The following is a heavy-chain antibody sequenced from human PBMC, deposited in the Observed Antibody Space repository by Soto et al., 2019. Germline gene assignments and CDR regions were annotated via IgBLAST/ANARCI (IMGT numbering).Heavy chain of an antibody. Sequence: SETLSLTCTVSGGSMSRYYWGWISQPPGKGLEWIGNIYYSGSTYYNPSLKSRATISVDTSKNQFSLKLTSVTAADTAVYYCARSYCSAASCSRLRYIDCWGQGTQVTVSS. CDR1: GGSMSRYY. V-gene: IGHV4-39*01. CDR3: ARSYCSAASCSRLRYIDC. D-gene: IGHD2-15*01. J-gene: IGHJ4*02. CDR2: IYYSGST.